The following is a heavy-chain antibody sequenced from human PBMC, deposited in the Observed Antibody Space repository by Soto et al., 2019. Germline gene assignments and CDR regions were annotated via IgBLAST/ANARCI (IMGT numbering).Heavy chain of an antibody. D-gene: IGHD4-17*01. V-gene: IGHV4-59*08. J-gene: IGHJ4*02. Sequence: PSETLSLTCTVSGGSISSYYWSWIRQPPGKGLEWIGYIYYSGSTNYNPSLKSRVTISVDTSKNQFSLKLSSVTAADTAVYYCARPRDYGDYLDFDYWGQGTQVTVSS. CDR3: ARPRDYGDYLDFDY. CDR1: GGSISSYY. CDR2: IYYSGST.